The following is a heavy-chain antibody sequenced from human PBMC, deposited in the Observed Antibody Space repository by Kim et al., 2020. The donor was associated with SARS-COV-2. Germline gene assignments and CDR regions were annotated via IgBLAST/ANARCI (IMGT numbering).Heavy chain of an antibody. Sequence: GESLKISCKGSGYSFTSYWIGWVRQMPGKGLEWMGIIYPGDSDTRYSPSFQGQVTIPADKSISTAYLQWSSLKASDTAMYYCARYPYCSSTSCYAHNYYGMDVWGQGTTVTVSS. D-gene: IGHD2-2*01. CDR3: ARYPYCSSTSCYAHNYYGMDV. CDR1: GYSFTSYW. V-gene: IGHV5-51*01. J-gene: IGHJ6*02. CDR2: IYPGDSDT.